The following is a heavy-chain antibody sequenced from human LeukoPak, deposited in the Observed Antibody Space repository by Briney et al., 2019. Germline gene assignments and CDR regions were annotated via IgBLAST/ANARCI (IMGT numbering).Heavy chain of an antibody. CDR3: GSNSDETTNDY. CDR2: ISGSGGST. J-gene: IGHJ4*02. CDR1: GFTFSSYA. Sequence: GGSLRLSCAASGFTFSSYAMSWVRQAPGKGLEWVSAISGSGGSTYYADSVKGRFTISRDNSKNTLYLQMNSLRAEDTAVYYCGSNSDETTNDYWGQGTLVTASS. D-gene: IGHD4-11*01. V-gene: IGHV3-23*01.